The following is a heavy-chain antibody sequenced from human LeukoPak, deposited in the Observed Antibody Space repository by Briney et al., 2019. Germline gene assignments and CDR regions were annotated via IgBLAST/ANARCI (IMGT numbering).Heavy chain of an antibody. V-gene: IGHV4-31*03. CDR1: GASISSGGYY. CDR3: ARAIITMVRGVIISRDACDI. CDR2: IHYSGST. J-gene: IGHJ3*02. D-gene: IGHD3-10*01. Sequence: PSETLSLTCTVSGASISSGGYYWSWIRQHPGKGLEWIGYIHYSGSTYYNPSLKSRVTISVDTSKNQFSLKLSSVTAADTAVYYCARAIITMVRGVIISRDACDIWGQGTMVTVSS.